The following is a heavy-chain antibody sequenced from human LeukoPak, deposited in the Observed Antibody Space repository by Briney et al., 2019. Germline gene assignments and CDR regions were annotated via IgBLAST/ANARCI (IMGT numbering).Heavy chain of an antibody. CDR1: GFTFSSYW. J-gene: IGHJ4*02. D-gene: IGHD6-13*01. CDR2: IKQDGSEK. Sequence: SGGSLRLSCAASGFTFSSYWMSWVRQAPGKGLEWVANIKQDGSEKYYVDSVKGRFTISRDNAKNSLYLQMNSLRAEDTAVYYCARDPYSSSWYFDYWGQGTLVTVSS. V-gene: IGHV3-7*01. CDR3: ARDPYSSSWYFDY.